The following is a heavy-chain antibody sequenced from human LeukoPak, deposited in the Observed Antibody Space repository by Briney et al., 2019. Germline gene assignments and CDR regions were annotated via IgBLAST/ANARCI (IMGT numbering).Heavy chain of an antibody. CDR1: GGSISSGSYY. D-gene: IGHD1-1*01. V-gene: IGHV4-61*02. CDR2: IYTSGST. CDR3: ARDQGYNWNDVNWFDP. J-gene: IGHJ5*02. Sequence: PSETLSLTCTVSGGSISSGSYYWSWIRQPAGKGLEWIGRIYTSGSTNYNPSLKSRVTLSVDTSKNQFSLKLSSVTAADTAVYYCARDQGYNWNDVNWFDPWGQGTLVTVSS.